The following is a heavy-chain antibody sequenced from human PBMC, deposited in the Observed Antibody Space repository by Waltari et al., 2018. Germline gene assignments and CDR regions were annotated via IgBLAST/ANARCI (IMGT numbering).Heavy chain of an antibody. J-gene: IGHJ3*02. CDR3: ARSDSSAFDI. Sequence: QVQLHQWGAGLLKPSEALSLTFAVHGGSFSGSSWSWICKPPGKGLKWIGEINHSGSTNYNPSLKSRVTISVDTSKNQFSLKLSSVTAADMAVYYCARSDSSAFDIWGQGTMVTVSS. CDR1: GGSFSGSS. V-gene: IGHV4-34*01. CDR2: INHSGST. D-gene: IGHD3-22*01.